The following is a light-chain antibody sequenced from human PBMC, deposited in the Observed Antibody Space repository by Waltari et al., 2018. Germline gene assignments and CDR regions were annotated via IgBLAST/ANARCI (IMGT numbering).Light chain of an antibody. J-gene: IGLJ2*01. V-gene: IGLV2-14*03. Sequence: QSALTQIASVAGSPGQSITISCTGTSSDVGDQNYVSWYQQHPGKLPKLLIYDVISRPSGVSTRFSGSKSGNTASLTISGLQAEDEADYYCSAYTRGVVFGGGTQLTVL. CDR3: SAYTRGVV. CDR1: SSDVGDQNY. CDR2: DVI.